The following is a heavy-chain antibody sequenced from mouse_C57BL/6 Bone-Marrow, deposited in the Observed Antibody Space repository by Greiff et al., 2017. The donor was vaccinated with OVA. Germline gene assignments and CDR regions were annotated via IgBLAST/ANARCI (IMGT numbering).Heavy chain of an antibody. CDR2: IYPRSGNT. J-gene: IGHJ3*01. Sequence: VMLVESGAELARPGASVKLSCKASGYTFTSYGISWVKQRTGQGLEWIGEIYPRSGNTYYNEKFKGKATLTADKSSSTAYMELRSLTSEDSAVYFCARLSSSGFAYWGQGTLVTVSA. CDR1: GYTFTSYG. CDR3: ARLSSSGFAY. D-gene: IGHD1-1*01. V-gene: IGHV1-81*01.